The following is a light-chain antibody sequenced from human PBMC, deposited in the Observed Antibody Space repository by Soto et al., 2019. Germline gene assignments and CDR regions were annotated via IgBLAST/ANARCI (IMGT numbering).Light chain of an antibody. J-gene: IGKJ2*01. CDR2: DAS. V-gene: IGKV1-33*01. CDR3: LQYDVLPYT. CDR1: QAITAY. Sequence: DLQMTQSPSSLSASVGDRVTITCQASQAITAYLNWYQQKPGQAPKLLIFDASNLETGVSSRFSGSGSGTDFTFTISSLQPDDIATYYCLQYDVLPYTFGPGTKLEIK.